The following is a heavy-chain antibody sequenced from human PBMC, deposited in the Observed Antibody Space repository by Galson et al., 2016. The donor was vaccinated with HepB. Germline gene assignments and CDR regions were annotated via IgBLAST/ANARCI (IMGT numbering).Heavy chain of an antibody. J-gene: IGHJ1*01. CDR1: RFTFSTHS. D-gene: IGHD4-17*01. Sequence: SLRLSCASSRFTFSTHSMSWVRQAPGKGLEGVAAILDGGSPYYTDSVKGRFTISRDNAKNSLYLQMNSRRAEDTAVYYCAGAGGYGDYSAEYFQHWGQGTLATVSS. V-gene: IGHV3-23*01. CDR3: AGAGGYGDYSAEYFQH. CDR2: ILDGGSP.